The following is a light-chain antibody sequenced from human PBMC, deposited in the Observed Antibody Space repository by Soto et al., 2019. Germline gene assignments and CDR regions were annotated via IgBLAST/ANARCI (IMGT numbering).Light chain of an antibody. V-gene: IGKV3-11*01. J-gene: IGKJ5*01. Sequence: EIVLTQSPATLSLSPGERATLSCRASQSISSYLAWYQQKRGQAPRLLIYDASNRATGIPARFSGSGSGTDFTLTISSLETEDFAVYYCQQRSSWPLTFGGGTRLEIK. CDR3: QQRSSWPLT. CDR1: QSISSY. CDR2: DAS.